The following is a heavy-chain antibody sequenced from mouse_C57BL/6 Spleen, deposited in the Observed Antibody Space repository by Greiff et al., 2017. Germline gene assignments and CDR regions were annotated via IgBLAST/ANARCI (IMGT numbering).Heavy chain of an antibody. J-gene: IGHJ4*01. CDR3: ARNPLYYGSSPYYAMDY. CDR2: IWSGGST. CDR1: GFSLTSYG. V-gene: IGHV2-2*01. D-gene: IGHD1-1*01. Sequence: QVQLKESGPGLVQPSQSLSITCTVSGFSLTSYGVHWVRQSPGKGLEWLGVIWSGGSTTYNAAFISRLSNSKDNSKTQVFFKMNSLQADDTAIYYCARNPLYYGSSPYYAMDYWGQGTSVTVSS.